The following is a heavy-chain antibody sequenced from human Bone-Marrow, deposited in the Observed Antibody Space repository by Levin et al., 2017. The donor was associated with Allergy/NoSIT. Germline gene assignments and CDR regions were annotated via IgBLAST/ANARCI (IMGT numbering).Heavy chain of an antibody. V-gene: IGHV1-69*08. D-gene: IGHD2-2*01. Sequence: SVKVSCKASGGTFSSYTINWVRQAPGQGLEWMGRVIPLLGTANYAQKFQGRVTIIADKSTSTAYLELSSLGSEDTAVYYCAREGSVVVSAAAPPSPRFDPWGQGTLVTVSS. CDR1: GGTFSSYT. CDR2: VIPLLGTA. J-gene: IGHJ5*02. CDR3: AREGSVVVSAAAPPSPRFDP.